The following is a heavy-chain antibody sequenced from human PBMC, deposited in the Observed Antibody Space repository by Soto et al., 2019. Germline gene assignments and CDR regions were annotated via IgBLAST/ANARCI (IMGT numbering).Heavy chain of an antibody. CDR1: GFTFSSYE. D-gene: IGHD3-10*01. CDR2: ISSSGSTI. CDR3: ARDTSPYYYGSKYGMDV. J-gene: IGHJ6*02. V-gene: IGHV3-48*03. Sequence: LRLSCAASGFTFSSYEMNWVRQAPGKGLEWVSYISSSGSTIYYADSVKGRFTISRDNAKNSLYLQMNSLRAEDTAVYYCARDTSPYYYGSKYGMDVWGQGTTVTVSS.